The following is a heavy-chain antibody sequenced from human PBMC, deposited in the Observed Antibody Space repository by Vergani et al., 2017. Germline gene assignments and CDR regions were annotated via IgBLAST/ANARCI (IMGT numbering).Heavy chain of an antibody. CDR2: IYHNGNT. V-gene: IGHV4-30-4*01. D-gene: IGHD2-2*01. CDR3: ARRCATTCSDMGRGAFTV. CDR1: GVSISSGDYY. J-gene: IGHJ3*01. Sequence: QVQLQESGPGLVKPSQTLSLTCSVSGVSISSGDYYWSWIRQPPGKGLEWIGYIYHNGNTFYNPSFKSRGTLSVDTSKNQFSLKLSSVTAADTAVNYCARRCATTCSDMGRGAFTVWGRGTMVTVSS.